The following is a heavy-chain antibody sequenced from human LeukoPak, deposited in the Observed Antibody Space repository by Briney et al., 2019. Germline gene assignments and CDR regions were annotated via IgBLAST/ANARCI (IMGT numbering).Heavy chain of an antibody. V-gene: IGHV3-23*01. J-gene: IGHJ4*02. Sequence: PGGSLRLSCAASGFTFSSFAMSWVRQAPGKGLEWVSAISSSGVSTYYADSVKGRFTISRDNSKNTLYLQMNSLRADDTAVYYCARTLPYYYDSSGYVPPLGFGGQGTLVTVSS. CDR2: ISSSGVST. CDR1: GFTFSSFA. D-gene: IGHD3-22*01. CDR3: ARTLPYYYDSSGYVPPLGF.